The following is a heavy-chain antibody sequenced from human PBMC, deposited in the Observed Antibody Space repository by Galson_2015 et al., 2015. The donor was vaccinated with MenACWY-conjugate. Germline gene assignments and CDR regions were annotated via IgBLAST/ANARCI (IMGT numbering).Heavy chain of an antibody. CDR3: AKGTAQHCSSTNCYPFDH. CDR1: GFTFSSYG. D-gene: IGHD2-2*01. CDR2: ISGGGTTT. Sequence: SLRLSCAASGFTFSSYGMHWVRQAPGKGLEWVSGISGGGTTTDYADSVKGRCTISRDSSKNTLYLQMNSLRAEDTAIYYCAKGTAQHCSSTNCYPFDHWGQGTLVTVSS. V-gene: IGHV3-23*01. J-gene: IGHJ4*02.